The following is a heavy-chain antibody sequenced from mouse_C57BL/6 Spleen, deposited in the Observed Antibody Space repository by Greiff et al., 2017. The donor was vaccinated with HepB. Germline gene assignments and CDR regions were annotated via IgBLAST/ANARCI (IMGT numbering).Heavy chain of an antibody. CDR1: GFTFSDYY. V-gene: IGHV5-16*01. CDR2: INYDGSST. J-gene: IGHJ4*01. CDR3: ARASYGNYVMDY. Sequence: EVMLVESEGGLVQPGRSMKLSCTASGFTFSDYYMAWVRQVPEKGLEWVANINYDGSSTYYLDSLKSRFIISRDNAKNILYLQMSSLKSEDTATYYCARASYGNYVMDYWGQGTSVTVSS. D-gene: IGHD2-1*01.